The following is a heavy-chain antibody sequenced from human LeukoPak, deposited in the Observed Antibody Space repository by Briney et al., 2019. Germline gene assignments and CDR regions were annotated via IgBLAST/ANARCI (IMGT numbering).Heavy chain of an antibody. CDR3: ARHPHYDFWSGCPYHNWFDP. CDR2: IYYSGST. Sequence: TSETLSLTCTVSGGSISSYYWSWIRQPPGKGLEWIGYIYYSGSTNYNPSLKSRVTISVDTSKNQFSLKLSSVTAADTAVYYCARHPHYDFWSGCPYHNWFDPWGQGTLVTVSS. V-gene: IGHV4-59*08. J-gene: IGHJ5*02. CDR1: GGSISSYY. D-gene: IGHD3-3*01.